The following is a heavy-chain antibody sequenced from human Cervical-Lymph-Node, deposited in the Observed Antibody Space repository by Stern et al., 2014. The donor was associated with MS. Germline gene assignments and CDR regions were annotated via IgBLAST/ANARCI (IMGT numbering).Heavy chain of an antibody. V-gene: IGHV5-51*01. J-gene: IGHJ4*02. Sequence: EVQLVESGPEVKRPGESLKISCQASGYTFTSYWIGWVRQIPGKGLEWIAIIFPGGADIRYSPSFQGQVPISSDKSSSTAYLQWNNLKASDTAIYYCARQRYFDYWGQGTLVTVSS. CDR3: ARQRYFDY. CDR2: IFPGGADI. CDR1: GYTFTSYW.